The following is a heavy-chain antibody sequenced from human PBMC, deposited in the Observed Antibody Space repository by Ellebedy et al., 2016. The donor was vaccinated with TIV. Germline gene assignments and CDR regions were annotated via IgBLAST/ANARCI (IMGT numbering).Heavy chain of an antibody. J-gene: IGHJ6*02. V-gene: IGHV1-2*02. CDR2: INPDSGGT. CDR3: ARIAVARGGMDV. CDR1: GYTFTGNY. Sequence: AASVKVSCKASGYTFTGNYLHWVRHPPGQGLEWMGWINPDSGGTKYAQKFQGRITMTRDTSISTAYMDLSRLTSDDTAVYYCARIAVARGGMDVWGQGTTVTVSS. D-gene: IGHD6-19*01.